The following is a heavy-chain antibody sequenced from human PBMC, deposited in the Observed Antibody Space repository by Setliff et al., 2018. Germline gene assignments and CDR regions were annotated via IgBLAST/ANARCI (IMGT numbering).Heavy chain of an antibody. CDR1: GDSIGRYGFY. Sequence: SETLSLTCTVSGDSIGRYGFYWGWIRQSPEKGLEWIGNIYRSGSTYYNPSLTSRVTISADTSNNSFSLNLFSVTAADTAIYYCAKATGFGELFIWGQGTLVTVSS. J-gene: IGHJ4*02. CDR2: IYRSGST. CDR3: AKATGFGELFI. D-gene: IGHD3-10*01. V-gene: IGHV4-39*02.